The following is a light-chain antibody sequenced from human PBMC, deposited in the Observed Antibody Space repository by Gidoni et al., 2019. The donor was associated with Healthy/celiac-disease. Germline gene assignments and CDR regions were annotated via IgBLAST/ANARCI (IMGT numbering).Light chain of an antibody. V-gene: IGLV1-44*01. CDR3: AAWDDSLNGVV. J-gene: IGLJ2*01. CDR2: RNN. Sequence: QSVLTQPPSASGTPGQRVTISCSGSRSNIGSNPVNWYQQLPGTAPKLLIYRNNQRPSGVPDRFSGSKSGTSASLAISGLQSEDEADYYCAAWDDSLNGVVFGGGTKLTVL. CDR1: RSNIGSNP.